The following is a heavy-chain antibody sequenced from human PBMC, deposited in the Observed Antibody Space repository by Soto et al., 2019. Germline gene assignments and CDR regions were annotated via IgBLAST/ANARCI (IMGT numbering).Heavy chain of an antibody. V-gene: IGHV6-1*01. CDR1: GDSVSSNSAA. D-gene: IGHD4-17*01. CDR2: TYYRSKWYN. CDR3: ARDPYSSTTVTIMDY. J-gene: IGHJ4*02. Sequence: SQTLSLTCAISGDSVSSNSAAWNWIRQSPSRGLEWLGRTYYRSKWYNHYAVSVKSRITVNPDTSKNQFSLQMNSLRDEDTAVYYCARDPYSSTTVTIMDYWGQGTQVTVSS.